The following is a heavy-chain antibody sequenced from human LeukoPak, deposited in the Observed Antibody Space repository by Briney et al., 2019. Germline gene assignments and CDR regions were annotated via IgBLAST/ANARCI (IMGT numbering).Heavy chain of an antibody. V-gene: IGHV1-18*01. Sequence: HRASVKVSCKASGYTFTSYGISWVRQAPGQGLEWMGWISAYNGSTNYAQKLQGRVTMTTDTSTSTAYMELRSLRSDDTAVYYCAREQVNIRFLEWLGHNWFDPWGQGTLVTVSS. CDR1: GYTFTSYG. CDR2: ISAYNGST. J-gene: IGHJ5*02. D-gene: IGHD3-3*01. CDR3: AREQVNIRFLEWLGHNWFDP.